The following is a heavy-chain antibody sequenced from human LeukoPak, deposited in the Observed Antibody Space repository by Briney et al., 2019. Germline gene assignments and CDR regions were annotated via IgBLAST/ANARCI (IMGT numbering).Heavy chain of an antibody. CDR3: ARVADDSSGYYFFDY. V-gene: IGHV4-59*01. CDR2: IYYSGST. Sequence: SETLSLTCTVSGGSISSYYWSWIRQPPGKGLEWIGYIYYSGSTNYNPSLKSRVTISVDTSKNQFSLKLSSVTAADTAVYYCARVADDSSGYYFFDYWGQGTLVTVSS. J-gene: IGHJ4*02. D-gene: IGHD3-22*01. CDR1: GGSISSYY.